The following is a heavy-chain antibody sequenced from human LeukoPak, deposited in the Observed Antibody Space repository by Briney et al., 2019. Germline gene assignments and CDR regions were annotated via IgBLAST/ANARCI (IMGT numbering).Heavy chain of an antibody. CDR2: IYYSGST. V-gene: IGHV4-30-4*01. D-gene: IGHD3-10*01. CDR1: GGSISSGDYY. Sequence: SQTLSLTCTVSGGSISSGDYYWSWIRQPPGKGLEWIGYIYYSGSTYYNPSLKSRVTISVDTSKNQFSLKLSSVTAADTAVYYCARGRSGVRGGNWFDPWGQGTLVTVSS. CDR3: ARGRSGVRGGNWFDP. J-gene: IGHJ5*02.